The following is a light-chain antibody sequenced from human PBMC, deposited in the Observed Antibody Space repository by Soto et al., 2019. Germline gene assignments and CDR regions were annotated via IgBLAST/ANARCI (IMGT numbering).Light chain of an antibody. CDR1: QSVGRN. CDR2: DAS. CDR3: QQYNNWPPIT. J-gene: IGKJ5*01. V-gene: IGKV3-15*01. Sequence: EIVMTQSPASLSGSPGERAGLFCRASQSVGRNLAWYQQKPGQAPRLLIYDASTRATGIPARFSGGGSGTEFTLSISSLQSEDFAVYYCQQYNNWPPITFGQGTRLEIK.